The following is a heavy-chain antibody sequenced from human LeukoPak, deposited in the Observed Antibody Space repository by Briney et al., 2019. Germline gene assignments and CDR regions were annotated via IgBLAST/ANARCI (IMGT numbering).Heavy chain of an antibody. D-gene: IGHD3-22*01. CDR3: ARAGGAYYYDSRSDWFDP. CDR1: GYTFTSYY. J-gene: IGHJ5*02. CDR2: INPSGGST. Sequence: ASVKVSCKASGYTFTSYYMHWVRQAPGQGLEWMGIINPSGGSTSYAQKFQGRVTMTRDTSTSPVYMELSSLRSEDTAVYYCARAGGAYYYDSRSDWFDPWGQGTLVTVSS. V-gene: IGHV1-46*01.